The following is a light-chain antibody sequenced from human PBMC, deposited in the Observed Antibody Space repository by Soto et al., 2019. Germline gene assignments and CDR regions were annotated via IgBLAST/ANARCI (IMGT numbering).Light chain of an antibody. V-gene: IGKV3-20*01. CDR1: QSVSSSY. Sequence: EIVLTQSPGTLSLSPGERATLSCRASQSVSSSYLAWYQQKPGQAPRLLIYGASNRATGIPDRFSGSGSGTDFTLTISRLEPEDCAVYYCQQYGNSPPYTFGQGTKLEIK. CDR3: QQYGNSPPYT. J-gene: IGKJ2*01. CDR2: GAS.